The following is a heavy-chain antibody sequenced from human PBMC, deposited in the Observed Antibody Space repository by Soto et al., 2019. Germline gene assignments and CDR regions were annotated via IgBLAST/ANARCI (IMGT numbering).Heavy chain of an antibody. CDR1: GFTFSSYS. Sequence: GGSLRLSCAASGFTFSSYSMNWVRQAPGKGLEWVSSISSSSSYIYYADSVKGRFTISRDNAKNSLYLQMNSLRAEDTAVCYCARDSGSYGSFDYWGQGTLVTVSS. J-gene: IGHJ4*02. CDR3: ARDSGSYGSFDY. CDR2: ISSSSSYI. D-gene: IGHD5-18*01. V-gene: IGHV3-21*01.